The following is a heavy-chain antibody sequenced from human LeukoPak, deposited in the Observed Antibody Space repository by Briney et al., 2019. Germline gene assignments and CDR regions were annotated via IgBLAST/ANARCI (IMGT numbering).Heavy chain of an antibody. V-gene: IGHV3-33*01. CDR3: ARGDYVILTGYYTPPPFYYYYYGMDV. CDR1: GFTFSSYG. Sequence: GGSLRLSCAASGFTFSSYGMHWVRQAPGKGLEWVAVIWYDGSNKYYADSVKGRFTISRDNSKNTLYLQMNSLRAEDTAVYYCARGDYVILTGYYTPPPFYYYYYGMDVWGKGTTVTVSS. J-gene: IGHJ6*04. CDR2: IWYDGSNK. D-gene: IGHD3-9*01.